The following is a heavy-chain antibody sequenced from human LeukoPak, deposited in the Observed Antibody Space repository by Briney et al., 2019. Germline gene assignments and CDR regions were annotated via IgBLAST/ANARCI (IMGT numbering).Heavy chain of an antibody. V-gene: IGHV1-69*05. D-gene: IGHD3-10*01. CDR3: ARNRGDAYYYYYMDV. CDR1: GGTFSSYA. J-gene: IGHJ6*03. CDR2: IIPIFDTA. Sequence: SVKVSCKASGGTFSSYAISWVRQAPGQGLEWMGGIIPIFDTANYAQKFQGRVTISTDESTSTVYMELSSLRSEDTAVYYCARNRGDAYYYYYMDVWGKGTTVTVS.